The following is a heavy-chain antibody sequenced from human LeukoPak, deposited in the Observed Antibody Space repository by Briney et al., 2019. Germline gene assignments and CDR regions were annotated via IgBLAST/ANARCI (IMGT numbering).Heavy chain of an antibody. CDR2: ISGSGGST. D-gene: IGHD3-22*01. V-gene: IGHV3-23*01. J-gene: IGHJ4*02. CDR1: GFTFSSYA. Sequence: PGGSLRLSCAASGFTFSSYAMSWVRQAPGKGLEWVSAISGSGGSTYYADSVKGRFTISRDNSKNTPYLQMNSLRAEDTAVYYCAKDYYDSSGYPYYFDYWGQGTLVTVSS. CDR3: AKDYYDSSGYPYYFDY.